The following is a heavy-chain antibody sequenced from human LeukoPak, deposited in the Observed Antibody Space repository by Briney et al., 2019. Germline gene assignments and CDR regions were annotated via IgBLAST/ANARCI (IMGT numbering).Heavy chain of an antibody. CDR2: ISSSSSTI. Sequence: GGSLRLSCAASGFTFSSYEMNGVRQAAGKGLGGVSYISSSSSTIYYADSVQGRFTISRDNAKNSLYLQMNSLRVDDTAVYYCARLFYYDSSGVYGMDVWGQGTTVTVSS. V-gene: IGHV3-48*03. D-gene: IGHD3-22*01. J-gene: IGHJ6*02. CDR1: GFTFSSYE. CDR3: ARLFYYDSSGVYGMDV.